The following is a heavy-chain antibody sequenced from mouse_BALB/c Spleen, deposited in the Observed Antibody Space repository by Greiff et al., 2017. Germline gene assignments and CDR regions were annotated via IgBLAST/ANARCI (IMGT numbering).Heavy chain of an antibody. V-gene: IGHV5-17*02. Sequence: EVMLVESGGGLVQPGGSRKLSCAASGFTFSSFGMHWVRQAPEKGLEWVAYISSGSSTIYYADTVKGRFTISRDNAKNTLYLQMSSLRSEDTAMYYCARGEGFAYWGQGTLVTVSA. CDR3: ARGEGFAY. J-gene: IGHJ3*01. CDR1: GFTFSSFG. CDR2: ISSGSSTI.